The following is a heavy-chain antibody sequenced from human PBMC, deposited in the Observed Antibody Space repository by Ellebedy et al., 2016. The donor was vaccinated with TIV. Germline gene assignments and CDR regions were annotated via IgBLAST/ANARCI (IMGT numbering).Heavy chain of an antibody. CDR1: GFIFSSYE. Sequence: GESLKISCAASGFIFSSYEMNWVRQAPGKGLEWLSYISGSGGTKYYAGSVKGRFTISRDNAKKSLYLQMNSLRAEDTALYYCARDLRGAEDFWGQGTLVTVSS. D-gene: IGHD5/OR15-5a*01. CDR3: ARDLRGAEDF. J-gene: IGHJ4*02. CDR2: ISGSGGTK. V-gene: IGHV3-48*03.